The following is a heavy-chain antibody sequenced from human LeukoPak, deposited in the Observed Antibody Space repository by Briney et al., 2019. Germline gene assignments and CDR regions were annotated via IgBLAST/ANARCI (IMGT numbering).Heavy chain of an antibody. D-gene: IGHD6-13*01. Sequence: GGSLRLSCAASGFTFSDYEMNWVRQAPGMGLEWVSYISSSGVSIYYADSVMGRFTISRDNAKNSLYLQMNSLRAEETAVYYCSRPGCGSSWYVTNYFDFWGWGHRTIVSS. CDR2: ISSSGVSI. CDR3: SRPGCGSSWYVTNYFDF. J-gene: IGHJ4*02. V-gene: IGHV3-48*03. CDR1: GFTFSDYE.